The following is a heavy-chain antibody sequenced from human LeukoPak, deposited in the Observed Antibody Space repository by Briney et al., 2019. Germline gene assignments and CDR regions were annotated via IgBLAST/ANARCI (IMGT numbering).Heavy chain of an antibody. CDR1: GFTFSSYS. CDR3: ARDTHCSSTSCYNAFDI. V-gene: IGHV3-21*01. CDR2: ISSSSTYI. J-gene: IGHJ3*02. Sequence: GGSLRLSCAASGFTFSSYSMNWVRQAPGKGLEWVSSISSSSTYIYYADSLKGRFTISRDNAMNSLSLQMNSLRAEDTAVYYCARDTHCSSTSCYNAFDIWGQGTMVTVSS. D-gene: IGHD2-2*02.